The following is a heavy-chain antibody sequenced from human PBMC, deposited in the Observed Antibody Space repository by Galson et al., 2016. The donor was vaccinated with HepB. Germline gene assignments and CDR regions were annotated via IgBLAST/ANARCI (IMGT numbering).Heavy chain of an antibody. CDR1: GFAFSTYA. V-gene: IGHV3-23*01. CDR2: ISGSGGST. CDR3: AKDGDLRWPFFDY. J-gene: IGHJ4*02. D-gene: IGHD4-23*01. Sequence: SLRLSCAASGFAFSTYAMSWVRQAPGKGLEWVSTISGSGGSTYYADSVKGRLTISRDNSKHSLYLQMNSLRSEDTAVYYCAKDGDLRWPFFDYWGQGTLVTVSS.